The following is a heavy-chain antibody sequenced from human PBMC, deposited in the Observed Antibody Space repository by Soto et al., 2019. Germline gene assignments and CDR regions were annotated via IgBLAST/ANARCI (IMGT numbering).Heavy chain of an antibody. Sequence: EVQVLESGGGLVQPGGSLRLSCAASGFTFSNYAMAWVRQAPGKGLEWVSVVSARGDSTNYADSVKGRFSISRDNSKNSLYLHMNSLRAEDTAVYYCAKRTLTAPFPFDYWGPGTLVTVSS. CDR3: AKRTLTAPFPFDY. J-gene: IGHJ4*02. CDR2: VSARGDST. V-gene: IGHV3-23*01. CDR1: GFTFSNYA.